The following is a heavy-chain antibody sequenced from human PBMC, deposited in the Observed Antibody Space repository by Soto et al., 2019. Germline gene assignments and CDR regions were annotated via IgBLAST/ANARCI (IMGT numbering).Heavy chain of an antibody. Sequence: GGSLRLSCAASGFTVSSNYMSWVRQAPGKGLEWVSVIYSGGSTYYADSVKGRFTISRDNSKNTLYLQMNSLRAEDTAVYYCARGQDSSDSSGYYKSTDSGGQGT. J-gene: IGHJ5*01. D-gene: IGHD3-22*01. V-gene: IGHV3-66*01. CDR2: IYSGGST. CDR3: ARGQDSSDSSGYYKSTDS. CDR1: GFTVSSNY.